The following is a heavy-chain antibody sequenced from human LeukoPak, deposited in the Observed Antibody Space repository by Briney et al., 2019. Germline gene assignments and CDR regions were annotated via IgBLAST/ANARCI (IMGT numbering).Heavy chain of an antibody. CDR1: GFAFGDYA. CDR2: IRRKSDGATT. D-gene: IGHD6-19*01. V-gene: IGHV3-49*03. CDR3: SRDISEWLAPIYLDY. Sequence: PGGSLRLSCAASGFAFGDYAMSWFRQAPGKGLEWIAFIRRKSDGATTEYAASVKGRFTISRDDSKSIAYLQMNSLKTEDTAVYYCSRDISEWLAPIYLDYWGQGTPVTVSS. J-gene: IGHJ4*02.